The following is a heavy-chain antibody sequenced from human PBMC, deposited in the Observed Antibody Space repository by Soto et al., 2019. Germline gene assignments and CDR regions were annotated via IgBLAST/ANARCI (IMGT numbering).Heavy chain of an antibody. CDR2: ISYDGSNK. CDR3: AKAGIVLMVYAAPLDY. Sequence: QVQLVESGGGVVQPGRSLRLSCAASGFTFSSYGMHWVRQAPGKGLEWVAVISYDGSNKYYADSVKGRFTISRDKSKNTLYLQMNSLRAEDTAVYYCAKAGIVLMVYAAPLDYWGQGTLVTVSS. J-gene: IGHJ4*02. CDR1: GFTFSSYG. V-gene: IGHV3-30*18. D-gene: IGHD2-8*01.